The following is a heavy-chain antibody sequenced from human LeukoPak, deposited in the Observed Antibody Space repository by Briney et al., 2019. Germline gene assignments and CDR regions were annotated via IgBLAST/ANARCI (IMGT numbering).Heavy chain of an antibody. V-gene: IGHV3-33*08. J-gene: IGHJ2*01. CDR1: GFTFSSYE. D-gene: IGHD4-11*01. Sequence: QPGGSLRLSCAASGFTFSSYEMNWVRQAPGKGLEWVALIWYDGSNEYYADSLKGRLTISRDNSKSTLYLQIDSLRADDTAVYYCAREVQYLGPVWYFDLWGRGTLVTVSS. CDR2: IWYDGSNE. CDR3: AREVQYLGPVWYFDL.